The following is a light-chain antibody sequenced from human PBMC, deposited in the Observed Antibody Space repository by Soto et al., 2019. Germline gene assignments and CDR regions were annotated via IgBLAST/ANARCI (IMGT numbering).Light chain of an antibody. CDR3: QQYGSSPPIT. J-gene: IGKJ5*01. V-gene: IGKV3-20*01. CDR1: QSLRSS. Sequence: ETMMTQSPDTLSVSLGERATLSCRASQSLRSSLAWYQQKPGQAPRLLIYDASTRATGIPDRFSGSGSGTDFTLTISRLEPEDFAVYYCQQYGSSPPITFGQGTRLEIK. CDR2: DAS.